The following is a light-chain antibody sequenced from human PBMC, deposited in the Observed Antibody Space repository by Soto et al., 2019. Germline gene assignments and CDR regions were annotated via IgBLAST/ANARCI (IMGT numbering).Light chain of an antibody. CDR3: QQSASLLIT. CDR2: DAS. V-gene: IGKV3D-20*01. CDR1: QSVSSSY. J-gene: IGKJ5*01. Sequence: ASQSRGAWQSVSSSYVPWYQHRPGLAPSLLIHDASSRATGIPYRFSGTKSGTDFTLTILLLQPEDSAVYYCQQSASLLITFGQR.